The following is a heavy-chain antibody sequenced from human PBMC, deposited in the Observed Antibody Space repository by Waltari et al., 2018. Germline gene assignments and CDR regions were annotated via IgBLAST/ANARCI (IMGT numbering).Heavy chain of an antibody. CDR1: GVSITSNRHY. CDR3: ATYIGASVGTAAFDV. D-gene: IGHD5-12*01. Sequence: QLQLQESGPRLVRPSETLSLICRVSGVSITSNRHYWAWIRQSPGQGLEWIGTVSYSVTTNISPSLKSRVSVSRDTSKNQVSLILGSVTAADMAVYYCATYIGASVGTAAFDVWGQGTMVTVSS. CDR2: VSYSVTT. V-gene: IGHV4-39*01. J-gene: IGHJ3*01.